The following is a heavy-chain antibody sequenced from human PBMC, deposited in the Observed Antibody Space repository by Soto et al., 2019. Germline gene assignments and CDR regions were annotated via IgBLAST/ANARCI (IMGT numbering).Heavy chain of an antibody. Sequence: EVQLLESGGGLEQPGGSLRLSCAASGFTFSNHAMTWVRQPPGKGLEWVSSISGSGDSTYYADSVKGRFTISRDNSENTLYLQMKSLRDDDTAVYHCAKARDTKRLGASDCWGQGTLVTVSS. CDR3: AKARDTKRLGASDC. D-gene: IGHD1-26*01. CDR2: ISGSGDST. V-gene: IGHV3-23*01. CDR1: GFTFSNHA. J-gene: IGHJ4*02.